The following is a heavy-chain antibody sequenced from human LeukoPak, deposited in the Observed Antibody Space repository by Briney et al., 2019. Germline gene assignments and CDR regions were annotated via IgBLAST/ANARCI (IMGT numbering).Heavy chain of an antibody. CDR2: ISGSGAST. Sequence: GGSLRLSCAASGFTFSSFAMSWVRQAPGRGLEWVLCISGSGASTYYADSVKGRFTISRDNSRNTLYLQMSSLRAEDTAVYYCAKSHSVAVAGTYSTYYFDSWGQGTLVTVSS. J-gene: IGHJ4*02. CDR3: AKSHSVAVAGTYSTYYFDS. CDR1: GFTFSSFA. D-gene: IGHD6-19*01. V-gene: IGHV3-23*01.